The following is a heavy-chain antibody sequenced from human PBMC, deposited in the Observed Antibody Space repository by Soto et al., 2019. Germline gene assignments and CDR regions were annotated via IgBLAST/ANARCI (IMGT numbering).Heavy chain of an antibody. CDR2: ISYDGSFT. CDR1: GFTFSNYA. D-gene: IGHD3-22*01. J-gene: IGHJ4*02. Sequence: GGSLRLSCAPSGFTFSNYAMHWVRQAPGKGLEWVAVISYDGSFTSYADAVKGRFTISRDNAKNTLSLQMNSLRAEDTAVYYCAREIYDDYDSSGFDHWGQGTLVTVSS. CDR3: AREIYDDYDSSGFDH. V-gene: IGHV3-30*04.